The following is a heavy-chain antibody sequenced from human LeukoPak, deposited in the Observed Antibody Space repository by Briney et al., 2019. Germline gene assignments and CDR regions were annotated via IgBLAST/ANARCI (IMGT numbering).Heavy chain of an antibody. Sequence: GGSLRLSCAASGFTFSNYGMQWVRQAPGKGLEWVAFIRYDGSNKHYADSVKGRFSISRDNSKNTLDLQMNSLRADDTAVYYCAKDGGLKVGEYYYMDVWGKGTTVTISS. CDR1: GFTFSNYG. D-gene: IGHD3-10*01. V-gene: IGHV3-30*02. J-gene: IGHJ6*03. CDR3: AKDGGLKVGEYYYMDV. CDR2: IRYDGSNK.